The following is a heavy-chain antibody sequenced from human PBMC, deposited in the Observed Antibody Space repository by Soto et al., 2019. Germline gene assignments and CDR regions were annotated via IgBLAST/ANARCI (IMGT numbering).Heavy chain of an antibody. CDR3: ARHGRMITFGGVIEPIDY. J-gene: IGHJ4*02. V-gene: IGHV5-51*01. Sequence: GESLKISCKGSGYSFTSYWIGWVRQMPGKGLEWMGIIYPGDSDTRYSPSFQGQVTISADKSISTAYLQWSSLKASDTAMYYCARHGRMITFGGVIEPIDYWGQGTLVTVSS. CDR1: GYSFTSYW. D-gene: IGHD3-16*02. CDR2: IYPGDSDT.